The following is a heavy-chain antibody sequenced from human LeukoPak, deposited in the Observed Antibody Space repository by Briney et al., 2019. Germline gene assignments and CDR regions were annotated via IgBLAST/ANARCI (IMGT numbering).Heavy chain of an antibody. CDR3: AKLRGPLPLGSSLGFDP. CDR2: INPYGSDT. D-gene: IGHD4-23*01. V-gene: IGHV3-7*03. Sequence: GGSLRLSCAASGFTFNSYWMWWVRQASGKGLEWVANINPYGSDTYYADSVKGRFTISRDNSKSTLYLQMNNLRAEDTAVFYCAKLRGPLPLGSSLGFDPWGQGTLVSVSS. J-gene: IGHJ5*02. CDR1: GFTFNSYW.